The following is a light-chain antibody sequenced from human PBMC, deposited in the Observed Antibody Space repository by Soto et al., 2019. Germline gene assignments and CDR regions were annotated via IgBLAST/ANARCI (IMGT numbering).Light chain of an antibody. V-gene: IGLV2-8*01. CDR1: SSDVGAYTY. J-gene: IGLJ1*01. CDR3: SSYAGSSNV. Sequence: QSALTQPPSASGSPGQSVTISCTGTSSDVGAYTYVSWYQQHPGKAPKLMIYGVTERPSGVPDRFSGSKSGNTASLTVSGLQAEDEADYYCSSYAGSSNVFGTGTKVTVL. CDR2: GVT.